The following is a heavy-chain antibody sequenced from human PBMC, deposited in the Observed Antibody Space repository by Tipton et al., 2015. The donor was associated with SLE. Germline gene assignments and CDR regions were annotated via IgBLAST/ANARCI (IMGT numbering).Heavy chain of an antibody. V-gene: IGHV4-59*12. CDR1: GGSISSYY. Sequence: TLSLTCTVSGGSISSYYWSWIRQPPGKGLEWIGYIYYSGSTNYNPSLKSRVTISVDTSKNQFSLKLSSVTAADTAVYYCANLGDSSGYERSYYFDYWGQGTLVTVSS. J-gene: IGHJ4*02. CDR3: ANLGDSSGYERSYYFDY. D-gene: IGHD3-22*01. CDR2: IYYSGST.